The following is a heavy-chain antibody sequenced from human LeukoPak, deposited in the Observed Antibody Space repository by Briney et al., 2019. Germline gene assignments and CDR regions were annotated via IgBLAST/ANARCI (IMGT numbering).Heavy chain of an antibody. CDR3: AKNYYDSSGYDAFDI. D-gene: IGHD3-22*01. V-gene: IGHV3-23*01. Sequence: GGSLRLSCAASGFTFSSYAMSWVRQGPGKGLEWVSAISGSGGSTYYADSVKGRFTISRDNSKNTLYLQMNSLRAEDTAVYYCAKNYYDSSGYDAFDIWGQGTMVTVSS. J-gene: IGHJ3*02. CDR2: ISGSGGST. CDR1: GFTFSSYA.